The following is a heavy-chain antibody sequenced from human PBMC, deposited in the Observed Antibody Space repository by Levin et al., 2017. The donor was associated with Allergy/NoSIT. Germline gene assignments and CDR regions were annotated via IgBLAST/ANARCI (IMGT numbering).Heavy chain of an antibody. Sequence: GGSLRLSCAASGFTFSSYAMSWVRQAPGKGLEWVSAISGSGGSTYYADSVKGRFTISRDNSKNTLYLQMNSLRAEDTAVYYCAKSDSSGYYLVLYFQHWGQGTLVTVSS. CDR2: ISGSGGST. CDR1: GFTFSSYA. D-gene: IGHD3-22*01. V-gene: IGHV3-23*01. CDR3: AKSDSSGYYLVLYFQH. J-gene: IGHJ1*01.